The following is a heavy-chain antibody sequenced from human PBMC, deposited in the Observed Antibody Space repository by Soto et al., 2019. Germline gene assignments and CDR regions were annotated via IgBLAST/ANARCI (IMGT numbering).Heavy chain of an antibody. D-gene: IGHD2-21*01. Sequence: QVHLVQSGAEVKKPGSSVKVSCKASGCTFNRYAISWVRQAPGQGLEWMGGIIPIFGIGNDAQRFQGRVTITADESTDTAYMELSSLRYDDTGVYYCARSAVTLRGLIYIHPHYCAEGAVWGHGTTVTVSS. CDR2: IIPIFGIG. V-gene: IGHV1-69*01. CDR3: ARSAVTLRGLIYIHPHYCAEGAV. CDR1: GCTFNRYA. J-gene: IGHJ6*02.